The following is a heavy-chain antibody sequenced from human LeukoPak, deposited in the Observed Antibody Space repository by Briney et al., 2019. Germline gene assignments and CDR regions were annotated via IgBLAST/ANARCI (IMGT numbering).Heavy chain of an antibody. D-gene: IGHD5-18*01. CDR2: IYPGDSDT. CDR3: ARRGIQLWLGFDY. CDR1: GYSFTSYW. Sequence: GESLKISCKGSGYSFTSYWIGWVRQMPGKGLEWRGIIYPGDSDTRYSPSFQGQVTISADKSISTAYLQWSSLKASDTAMYYCARRGIQLWLGFDYWGQGTMVTVSS. V-gene: IGHV5-51*01. J-gene: IGHJ4*02.